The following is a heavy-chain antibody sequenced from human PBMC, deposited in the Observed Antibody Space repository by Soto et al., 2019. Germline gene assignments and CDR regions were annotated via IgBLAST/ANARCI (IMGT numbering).Heavy chain of an antibody. CDR1: GFTFGDYA. V-gene: IGHV3-49*04. CDR2: IRSKAYGGTT. D-gene: IGHD3-10*01. J-gene: IGHJ3*02. CDR3: AKDSGLGSYYNNDAFDI. Sequence: GGSLRLSCTASGFTFGDYAMSWVRQAPGKGLEWVGFIRSKAYGGTTEYAASVKGRFTISRDNSKNTLYLLVNSLRAEDTALYYCAKDSGLGSYYNNDAFDIWGQGTVVTVSS.